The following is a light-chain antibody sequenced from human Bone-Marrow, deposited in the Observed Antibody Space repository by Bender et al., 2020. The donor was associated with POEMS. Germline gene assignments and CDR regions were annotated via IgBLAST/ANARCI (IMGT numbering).Light chain of an antibody. CDR3: SSYAVTSTL. CDR1: SSDVGRYDY. Sequence: QSALTQPPSASGSPGQSVTISCTGTSSDVGRYDYVSWYRLLPGKAPRLMIYDVTKRPSGVPDRFSGSKSGNTASLTVSGLQNEDEADYYCSSYAVTSTLFGGGTKLTVL. V-gene: IGLV2-8*01. J-gene: IGLJ2*01. CDR2: DVT.